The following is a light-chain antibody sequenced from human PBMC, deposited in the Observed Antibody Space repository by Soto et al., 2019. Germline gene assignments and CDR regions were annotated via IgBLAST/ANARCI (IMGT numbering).Light chain of an antibody. V-gene: IGLV1-44*01. CDR3: AAWDDGLNGFYV. Sequence: QSVLTQPPSASGTPGQRVTISCSGSSSNIGSNTVNWYQQLPGTAPKLLIYSNNKRPSGVPVRFSGSKSGTSASLAISGLQSEDEDDYYCAAWDDGLNGFYVFGTGTKLTVL. CDR1: SSNIGSNT. J-gene: IGLJ1*01. CDR2: SNN.